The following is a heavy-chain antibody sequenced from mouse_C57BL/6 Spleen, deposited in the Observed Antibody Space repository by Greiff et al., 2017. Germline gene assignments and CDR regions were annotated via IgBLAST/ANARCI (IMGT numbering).Heavy chain of an antibody. CDR2: IDPETGGT. V-gene: IGHV1-15*01. CDR3: TRWYDGYYFAY. CDR1: GYTFTDYE. D-gene: IGHD2-3*01. Sequence: QVQLKQSGAELVRPGASVTLSCKASGYTFTDYEMHWVKQTPVHGLEWIGAIDPETGGTAYNQKFKGKARLTADKSSRTAYMELRCLTSEDSAVYYCTRWYDGYYFAYWGQGTLVTVSA. J-gene: IGHJ3*01.